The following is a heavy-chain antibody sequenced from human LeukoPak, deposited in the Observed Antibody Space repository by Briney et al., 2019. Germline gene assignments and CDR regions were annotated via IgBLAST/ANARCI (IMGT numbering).Heavy chain of an antibody. CDR3: ARVGGNYPIN. CDR2: INPSGGRT. CDR1: GYTFTSNY. J-gene: IGHJ4*02. D-gene: IGHD1-26*01. V-gene: IGHV1-46*01. Sequence: ASVKVSCKTSGYTFTSNYMLWVRQAPGQGLEWMGIINPSGGRTSYAQKFQGRVTMTRDTSTSTVYMELSSLRSDDTAVYYCARVGGNYPINWGQGSLVTVSS.